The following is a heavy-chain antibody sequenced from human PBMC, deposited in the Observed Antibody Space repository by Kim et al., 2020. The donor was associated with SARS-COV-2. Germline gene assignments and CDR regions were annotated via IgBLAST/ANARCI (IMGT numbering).Heavy chain of an antibody. CDR3: ARATLYGNWYFDL. J-gene: IGHJ2*01. CDR1: GGSISSYY. Sequence: SETLSLTCTVSGGSISSYYWSWIRQPPGKGLEWIGYIYYSGSTNYNPSLKSRVTISVDTSKNQFSLKLSSVTAADTAVYYCARATLYGNWYFDLWGRGTLVTVSS. V-gene: IGHV4-59*01. D-gene: IGHD4-17*01. CDR2: IYYSGST.